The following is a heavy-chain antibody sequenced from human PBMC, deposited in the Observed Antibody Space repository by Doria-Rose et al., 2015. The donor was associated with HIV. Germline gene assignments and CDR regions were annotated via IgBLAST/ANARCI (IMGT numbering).Heavy chain of an antibody. CDR3: ARIKSSRWYHKYYFDF. CDR1: GVSLSSPGMG. Sequence: QESGPVLVKPTETLTLTCTVSGVSLSSPGMGVSWIRQPPGKALEWLANNFSDDERSFKTSLKRRLTISRGTSKSQVVLTMTDMDPVDTATYYCARIKSSRWYHKYYFDFWGQGTLVIVSA. J-gene: IGHJ4*02. V-gene: IGHV2-26*01. D-gene: IGHD6-13*01. CDR2: NFSDDER.